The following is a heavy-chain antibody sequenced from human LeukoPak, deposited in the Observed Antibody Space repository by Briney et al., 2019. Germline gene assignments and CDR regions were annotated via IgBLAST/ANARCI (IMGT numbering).Heavy chain of an antibody. CDR3: AATYYDFWSGYYPEA. Sequence: PGGSLRLSCAASGFTFSSYGMHWVRQAPGKGLEWVAFIRYDGSNKYYADSVKGRFTISRDNAKNSLYLQMNSLRAEDTAVYYCAATYYDFWSGYYPEAWGQGTLVTVSS. V-gene: IGHV3-30*02. CDR2: IRYDGSNK. D-gene: IGHD3-3*01. J-gene: IGHJ5*02. CDR1: GFTFSSYG.